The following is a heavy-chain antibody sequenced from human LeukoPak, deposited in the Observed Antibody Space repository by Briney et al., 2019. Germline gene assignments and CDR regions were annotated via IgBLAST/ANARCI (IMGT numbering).Heavy chain of an antibody. J-gene: IGHJ4*02. D-gene: IGHD6-13*01. CDR2: ISAYNGDT. CDR1: GGTFSSYA. V-gene: IGHV1-18*01. CDR3: ARISQQHLAHPFDY. Sequence: GASVKVSCKASGGTFSSYAITWVRQAPGQGLEWMGWISAYNGDTNYAQKFQGRVTMTADTSTTTVYMELRSLRSDDTAVYYCARISQQHLAHPFDYWGQGTLVTVSS.